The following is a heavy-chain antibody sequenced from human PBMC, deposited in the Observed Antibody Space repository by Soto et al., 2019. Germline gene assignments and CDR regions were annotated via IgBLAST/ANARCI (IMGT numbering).Heavy chain of an antibody. CDR1: GFTFTNSA. J-gene: IGHJ4*02. Sequence: SVKVSCKTSGFTFTNSAVQWVRQARGQRLEWIGWIVVGRGNTNYAQEYQERITMTEDTSTDTAYMELSSLRSEDTAVYYCATFWSGYPYFDYWGQGTLVTVSS. CDR2: IVVGRGNT. D-gene: IGHD3-3*01. V-gene: IGHV1-58*01. CDR3: ATFWSGYPYFDY.